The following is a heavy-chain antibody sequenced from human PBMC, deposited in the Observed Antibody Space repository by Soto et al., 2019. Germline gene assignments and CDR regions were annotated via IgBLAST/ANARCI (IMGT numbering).Heavy chain of an antibody. J-gene: IGHJ3*02. D-gene: IGHD3-3*01. Sequence: QVQLQESGPGLVKPSQTLSLTCTVSGGSISSGNYYWSWIRQPPGKGREWIGYIYYSGSTYYNPSLKSRVIISVDMSKYQFSLKLSSVTAADTAVYYCARGDFWSGGDAFDIWGQGTMVTVSS. CDR3: ARGDFWSGGDAFDI. CDR1: GGSISSGNYY. CDR2: IYYSGST. V-gene: IGHV4-30-4*01.